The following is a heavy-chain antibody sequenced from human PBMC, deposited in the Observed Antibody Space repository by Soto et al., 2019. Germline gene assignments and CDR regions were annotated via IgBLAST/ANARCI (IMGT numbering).Heavy chain of an antibody. V-gene: IGHV3-21*01. D-gene: IGHD2-15*01. J-gene: IGHJ4*02. Sequence: EVQLVESGGGLVKPGGSLRLSCAASGFTFSSYSMNWVRQAPGKGLEWVSSISSSSSYIYYADSVKGRFTISRDNAKNSLYLQMNSLRAEDTAVYYCASVSRRGYCSGGSCYSTFGAGGYWGQGTLVTVSS. CDR1: GFTFSSYS. CDR3: ASVSRRGYCSGGSCYSTFGAGGY. CDR2: ISSSSSYI.